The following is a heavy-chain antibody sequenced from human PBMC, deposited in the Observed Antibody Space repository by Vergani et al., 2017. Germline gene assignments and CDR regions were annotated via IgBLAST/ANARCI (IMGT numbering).Heavy chain of an antibody. V-gene: IGHV3-7*01. Sequence: VQLVESGGGVVQPGRSLRLSCAASGFTFSSYWMSWVRQAPGKGLEWVANIKQDGSEKYYVDSVKGRFTISRDNAKNSLYLQMNSLRAEDTAVYYCARDTASYCSGGSCYPGIFDYWGQGTLVTVSS. J-gene: IGHJ4*02. CDR3: ARDTASYCSGGSCYPGIFDY. CDR1: GFTFSSYW. CDR2: IKQDGSEK. D-gene: IGHD2-15*01.